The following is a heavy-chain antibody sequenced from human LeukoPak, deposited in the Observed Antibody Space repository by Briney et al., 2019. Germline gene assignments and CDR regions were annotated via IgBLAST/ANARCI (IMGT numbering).Heavy chain of an antibody. CDR2: IYYSGST. Sequence: PSETLSLTCTVSGGSIRSLHWSWLRQPPGKGGEGIGYIYYSGSTIYNPSRKSRVTISIETCKNQCSLKRGSVATAETAVYYCARSRRIIAVAYFDYWGQGTLVTVSS. CDR1: GGSIRSLH. V-gene: IGHV4-59*01. D-gene: IGHD6-19*01. J-gene: IGHJ4*02. CDR3: ARSRRIIAVAYFDY.